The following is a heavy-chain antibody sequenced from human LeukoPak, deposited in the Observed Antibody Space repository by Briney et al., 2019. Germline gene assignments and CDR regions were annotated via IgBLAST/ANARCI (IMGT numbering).Heavy chain of an antibody. J-gene: IGHJ4*02. CDR3: ARQTFGGTGVDY. V-gene: IGHV4-39*01. Sequence: ASETLSLTCTVSGGSISSSSYYWGWIRQPPGKGLEWIGNIYYSGSTYYNPSLKSRVTISVDTSKNQFSLKLSSVTAADTAVYHCARQTFGGTGVDYWGQGTLVTVSS. CDR2: IYYSGST. CDR1: GGSISSSSYY. D-gene: IGHD3-16*01.